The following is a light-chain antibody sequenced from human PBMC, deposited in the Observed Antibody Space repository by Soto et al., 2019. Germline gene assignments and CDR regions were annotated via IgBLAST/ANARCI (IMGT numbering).Light chain of an antibody. CDR3: HQYYSYPYT. CDR1: QGISSY. J-gene: IGKJ2*01. Sequence: AIRMTQSPSSFSASTGDRVTITCRASQGISSYLAWYQQKPGKAPKLLIYAASTLQSGVPSRFSGSGSFTDFTLTISCLQSEDFSTYYCHQYYSYPYTFGPGTKLEIK. V-gene: IGKV1-8*01. CDR2: AAS.